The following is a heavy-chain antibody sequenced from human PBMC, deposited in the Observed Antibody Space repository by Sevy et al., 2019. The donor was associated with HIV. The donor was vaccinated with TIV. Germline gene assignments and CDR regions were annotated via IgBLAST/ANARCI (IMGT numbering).Heavy chain of an antibody. D-gene: IGHD3-3*01. V-gene: IGHV1-46*03. CDR3: STGQLRFLEWPYDGAFDI. CDR1: GYTFTSYY. Sequence: ASVKVSCKASGYTFTSYYMHWVRQAPGQGLEWMGIINPSGGSTSYAQKFQGRVTMTRDTSTSTVCMELSSLRSEDTAVYYCSTGQLRFLEWPYDGAFDIWGQGTMVTVSS. CDR2: INPSGGST. J-gene: IGHJ3*02.